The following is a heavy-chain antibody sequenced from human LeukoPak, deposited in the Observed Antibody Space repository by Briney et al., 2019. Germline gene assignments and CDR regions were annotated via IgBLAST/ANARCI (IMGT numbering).Heavy chain of an antibody. CDR1: GGSISSYY. V-gene: IGHV4-4*07. CDR2: IYTSGST. D-gene: IGHD3-22*01. Sequence: PSGTLSLTCTVSGGSISSYYWSWIRQPAGKGLEWIGRIYTSGSTNYNPSLKGRVTMSVDTSKIQSSLKLSSVTAADTAVYYCARDMRGISGTMIVVAPPAFDIWGQGTMVTVSS. CDR3: ARDMRGISGTMIVVAPPAFDI. J-gene: IGHJ3*02.